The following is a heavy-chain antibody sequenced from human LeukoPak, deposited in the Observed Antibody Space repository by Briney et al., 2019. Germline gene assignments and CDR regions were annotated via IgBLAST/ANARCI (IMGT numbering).Heavy chain of an antibody. J-gene: IGHJ6*03. CDR2: ISAYNGNT. CDR1: GYTFTSYG. CDR3: ARGRSDRLWFGESIRNSYYYMDV. D-gene: IGHD3-10*01. V-gene: IGHV1-18*01. Sequence: ASVKVSCKASGYTFTSYGISWVRQAPGQGLEWMGWISAYNGNTNYAQKLQGRVTMTTDTSTSTAYMELRSLRSDDTAVYYCARGRSDRLWFGESIRNSYYYMDVWGKGTTVTISS.